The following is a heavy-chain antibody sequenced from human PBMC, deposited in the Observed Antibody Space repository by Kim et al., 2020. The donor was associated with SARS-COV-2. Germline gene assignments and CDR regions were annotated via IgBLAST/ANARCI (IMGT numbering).Heavy chain of an antibody. CDR2: INHSGST. Sequence: SETLSLTCAVYGGSFSGYYWSWIRQPPGKGLEWIGEINHSGSTNYNPSLKSRVTISVDTSKNQFSLKLSSVTAADTAVYYCARIKRWSYNWFDPWGQGTLVTVSS. V-gene: IGHV4-34*01. D-gene: IGHD2-15*01. J-gene: IGHJ5*02. CDR3: ARIKRWSYNWFDP. CDR1: GGSFSGYY.